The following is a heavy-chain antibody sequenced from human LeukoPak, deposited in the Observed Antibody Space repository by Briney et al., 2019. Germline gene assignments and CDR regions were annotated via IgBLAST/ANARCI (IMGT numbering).Heavy chain of an antibody. V-gene: IGHV3-66*01. CDR3: ARDALSGAFDI. Sequence: GGSLRLSCAASGFTFSSYAMSWVRQAPGKGLEWVSVIYSGGSTYYADSVKGRFTISRDNSKNTLYLQMNSLRAEDTAVYYCARDALSGAFDIWGQGTMVTVSS. J-gene: IGHJ3*02. CDR1: GFTFSSYA. CDR2: IYSGGST.